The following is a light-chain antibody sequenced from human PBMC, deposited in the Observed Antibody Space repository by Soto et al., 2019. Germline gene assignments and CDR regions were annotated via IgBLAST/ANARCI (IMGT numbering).Light chain of an antibody. CDR2: DAS. CDR3: QPYNTYSLT. V-gene: IGKV1-16*01. J-gene: IGKJ1*01. Sequence: DIQMTQSPSSLSASVGDRVTITCRAGQGIHNFLAWFQQTRGKAPKLXIYDASSLDSGVRSRFSGSGSGTECTRTISRLQPDDVATYYCQPYNTYSLTFGQGTKVDIK. CDR1: QGIHNF.